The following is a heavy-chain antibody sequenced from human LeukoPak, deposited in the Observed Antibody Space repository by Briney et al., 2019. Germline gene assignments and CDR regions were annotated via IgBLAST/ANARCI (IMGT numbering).Heavy chain of an antibody. CDR1: GGSISSGGYS. CDR3: ARGYGMKFLDN. J-gene: IGHJ3*02. V-gene: IGHV4-30-2*01. D-gene: IGHD5-18*01. Sequence: SQTLSLTCAVSGGSISSGGYSWSWIRQPPGKGLEWIGYIYHSGSTYYNPSLKSRVTISVDRSKNQFSLKLSSVTAADTAVYYCARGYGMKFLDNWGQGTMVTVSS. CDR2: IYHSGST.